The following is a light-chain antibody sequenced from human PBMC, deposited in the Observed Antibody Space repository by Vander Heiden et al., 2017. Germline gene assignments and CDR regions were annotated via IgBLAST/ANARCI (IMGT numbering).Light chain of an antibody. CDR2: EAS. V-gene: IGKV3-11*01. J-gene: IGKJ1*01. CDR1: QSVSSY. Sequence: EIVLTQSPATLSLSPGEGATRSCRASQSVSSYLAWYQHKPGQAPRLLIYEASNRATGIPGRFSGTGSGTDFTLTISSLEPEDSAVYYCQHRSGWLPGTFGPGTKVEIK. CDR3: QHRSGWLPGT.